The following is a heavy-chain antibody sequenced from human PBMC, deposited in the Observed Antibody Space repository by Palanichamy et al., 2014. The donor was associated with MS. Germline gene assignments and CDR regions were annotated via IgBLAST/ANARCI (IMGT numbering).Heavy chain of an antibody. V-gene: IGHV4-59*08. D-gene: IGHD3-9*01. CDR1: GGSISSYY. CDR3: ARLGRYYDILTGYLLYYFDY. Sequence: LQESGPGLVKPSETLSLTCTVSGGSISSYYWSWIRQPPGKGLEWIGYIYYSGSTNYNPSLKSRVTISVDTSKNQFSLKLSSVTAADTAVYYCARLGRYYDILTGYLLYYFDYWGQGTLVTVSS. J-gene: IGHJ4*02. CDR2: IYYSGST.